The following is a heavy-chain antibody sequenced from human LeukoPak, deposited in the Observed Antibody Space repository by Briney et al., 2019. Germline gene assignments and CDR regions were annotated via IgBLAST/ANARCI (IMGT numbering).Heavy chain of an antibody. D-gene: IGHD4-11*01. CDR1: GFTFKNYA. V-gene: IGHV3-23*01. CDR2: VSGGGGST. CDR3: ARDPTTVTTSDGDFDY. J-gene: IGHJ4*02. Sequence: GGSLRLSCVTSGFTFKNYAMSWVRQAPGKGLEWVSAVSGGGGSTNYADSVKGRFTISRDNSKNTLYLQMNSLRAEDTAVYYCARDPTTVTTSDGDFDYWGQGTLVTVSS.